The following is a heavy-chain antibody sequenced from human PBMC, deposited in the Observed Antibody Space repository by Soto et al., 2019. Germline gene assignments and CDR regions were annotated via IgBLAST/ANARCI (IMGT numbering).Heavy chain of an antibody. J-gene: IGHJ4*02. D-gene: IGHD6-13*01. CDR2: INPSGGST. V-gene: IGHV1-46*01. Sequence: ASVKVSCKASGYTFTSYYMHCVRQSPGQGLEWMGIINPSGGSTSYAQKFQGRVTMTRDTSTSTVYMELSSLRSEDTAVYYCARPLAAAGLDFDYWGQGTLVTVSS. CDR1: GYTFTSYY. CDR3: ARPLAAAGLDFDY.